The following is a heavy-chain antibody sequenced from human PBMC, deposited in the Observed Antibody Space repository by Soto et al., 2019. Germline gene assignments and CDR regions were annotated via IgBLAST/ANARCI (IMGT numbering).Heavy chain of an antibody. D-gene: IGHD6-19*01. CDR2: MHPNSGIT. J-gene: IGHJ4*02. CDR1: GYTFTSSD. CDR3: AVGFRSGWVFDY. V-gene: IGHV1-8*01. Sequence: QVQLVQSGAEVKKPGASVKVSCKASGYTFTSSDISWVRQATGQGLEWLGWMHPNSGITGYTQKFQGRVTMTRNTSICTAYMELSSLRSEDTAVYYCAVGFRSGWVFDYWGQGALVTVSS.